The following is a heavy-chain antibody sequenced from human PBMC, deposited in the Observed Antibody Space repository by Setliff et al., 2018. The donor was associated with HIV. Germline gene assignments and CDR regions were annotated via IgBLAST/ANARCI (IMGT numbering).Heavy chain of an antibody. D-gene: IGHD3-10*01. CDR2: IDSDGRST. J-gene: IGHJ3*01. V-gene: IGHV3-74*03. CDR3: VPGGEKAFNV. CDR1: GFTWDTFTTYW. Sequence: GGSLRLSFEISGFTWDTFTTYWMHWVRQVPGKGLEWISHIDSDGRSTTYADSVKGRFVISRNNAENRVFLQMNSLTGEDTAVYYCVPGGEKAFNVWGQGTLVTVSS.